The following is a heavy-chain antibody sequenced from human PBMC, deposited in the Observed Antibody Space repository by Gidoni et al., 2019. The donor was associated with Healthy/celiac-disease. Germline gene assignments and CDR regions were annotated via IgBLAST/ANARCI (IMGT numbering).Heavy chain of an antibody. Sequence: QVQLQESGPGLVKPSETLSLTCTVSGGSISSYYWSWIRQPPGKGLEWIGYIYYSGSTNYNPSLKSRVTISVDTSKNQFSLKLSSVTAADTAVYYCAGPTWIQLDYWGQGTLVTVSS. V-gene: IGHV4-59*01. CDR2: IYYSGST. J-gene: IGHJ4*02. CDR3: AGPTWIQLDY. D-gene: IGHD5-18*01. CDR1: GGSISSYY.